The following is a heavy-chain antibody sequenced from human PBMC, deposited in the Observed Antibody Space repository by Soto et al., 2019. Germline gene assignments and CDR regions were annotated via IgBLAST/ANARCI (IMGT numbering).Heavy chain of an antibody. J-gene: IGHJ4*02. CDR3: GKPPSRRGVFVVVVAAPFAS. Sequence: EVQLLESGGGLVQPGGSLRLSCAASGFTFSSYAMSWVRQAPGKGLEWVSAISGSGGSTYYADSVKGRFTISRDNSKNTLYHKRTSGGAEDGAVYYCGKPPSRRGVFVVVVAAPFASWGQGPLVPFS. CDR1: GFTFSSYA. CDR2: ISGSGGST. V-gene: IGHV3-23*01. D-gene: IGHD2-15*01.